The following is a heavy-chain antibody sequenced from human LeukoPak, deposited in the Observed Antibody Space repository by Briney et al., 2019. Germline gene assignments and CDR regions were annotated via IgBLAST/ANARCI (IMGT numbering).Heavy chain of an antibody. D-gene: IGHD3-16*01. CDR3: ARGKGIMITFGGPPYYMDI. J-gene: IGHJ6*03. Sequence: ASVKVSCKASGYTFTSYDINWVRQATGQGLEWMGWMNPNCGNTGYAQKFQGRVTMTRNTSISTAYMELSSLRPEDTAVYYCARGKGIMITFGGPPYYMDIWGKGTTVTVSS. V-gene: IGHV1-8*01. CDR1: GYTFTSYD. CDR2: MNPNCGNT.